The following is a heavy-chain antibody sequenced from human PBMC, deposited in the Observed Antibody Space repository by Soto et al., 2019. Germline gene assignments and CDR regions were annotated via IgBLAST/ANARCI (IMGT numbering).Heavy chain of an antibody. J-gene: IGHJ6*02. CDR2: ICSRSTYI. CDR3: ARELVATIHGILYGIDV. CDR1: GFIFSNYT. V-gene: IGHV3-21*01. D-gene: IGHD5-12*01. Sequence: PGGSLRLSCSASGFIFSNYTINWVRQAPGKGLEWVSSICSRSTYIYYADSVRGRFTILRDNAKDSLYLQMNNLRAEDTAVYYCARELVATIHGILYGIDVWGQGTTVTVSS.